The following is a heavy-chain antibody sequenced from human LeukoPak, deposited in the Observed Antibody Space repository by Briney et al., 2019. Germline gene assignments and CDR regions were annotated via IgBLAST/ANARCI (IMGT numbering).Heavy chain of an antibody. Sequence: SETLSLTCTVSGGSISSYYWSWVRQPAGKGLEWIGRIYTSGSTNYNPSLQSRVTMSVDTSKNQFSLKLGSAAAADPGVYYCAGGTLRLGELSLGYWGQGTLVTVSS. D-gene: IGHD3-16*02. CDR3: AGGTLRLGELSLGY. CDR2: IYTSGST. V-gene: IGHV4-4*07. CDR1: GGSISSYY. J-gene: IGHJ4*02.